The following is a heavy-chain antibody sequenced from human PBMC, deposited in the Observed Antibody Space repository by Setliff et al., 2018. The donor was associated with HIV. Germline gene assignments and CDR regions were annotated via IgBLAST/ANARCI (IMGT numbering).Heavy chain of an antibody. Sequence: SETLSLTCAFYGESSNDYYWNWIRQPPGKGLEWIGEIHHTGHINNHPSFKSRVTISLDTSNNQFSLKLTSVTAADTAMYYCASFFVTTVTNQDYWGQGTPVTVSS. CDR2: IHHTGHI. V-gene: IGHV4-34*01. CDR1: GESSNDYY. CDR3: ASFFVTTVTNQDY. D-gene: IGHD4-17*01. J-gene: IGHJ4*02.